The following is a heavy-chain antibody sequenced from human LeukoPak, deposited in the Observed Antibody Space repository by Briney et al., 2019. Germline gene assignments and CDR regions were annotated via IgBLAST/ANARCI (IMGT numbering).Heavy chain of an antibody. CDR1: GFTFGSYA. V-gene: IGHV3-23*01. J-gene: IGHJ4*02. D-gene: IGHD3-10*01. Sequence: GGSLRLSCAASGFTFGSYAMSWVRQAPGKGLEWVSAISGSGGSTYYADSVKGRFTISRDNSKNTLYLQMNSLRAEDTAVYYCARVLLWFGESYYFDYWGQGTLVTVSS. CDR2: ISGSGGST. CDR3: ARVLLWFGESYYFDY.